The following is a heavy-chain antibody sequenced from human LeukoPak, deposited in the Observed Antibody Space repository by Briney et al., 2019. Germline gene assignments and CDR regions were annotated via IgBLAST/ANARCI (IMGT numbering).Heavy chain of an antibody. V-gene: IGHV3-23*01. Sequence: PGGSLRLSCAASGFTFSTYAMTWLRQAPGKGLEWVSALSSSGINTFYADSVKGRFTISRDNSKNTMYLQMKSLRAEDTAEYFCAKDGYYYDSSGYYDGGYFDYWGQGTLVTVSS. J-gene: IGHJ4*02. CDR1: GFTFSTYA. CDR2: LSSSGINT. CDR3: AKDGYYYDSSGYYDGGYFDY. D-gene: IGHD3-22*01.